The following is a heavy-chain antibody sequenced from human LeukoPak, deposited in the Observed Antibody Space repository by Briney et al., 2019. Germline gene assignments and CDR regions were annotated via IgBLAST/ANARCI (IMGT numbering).Heavy chain of an antibody. CDR3: AASYDFWGGYLNHDY. V-gene: IGHV1-2*02. CDR1: GHTFTGYY. J-gene: IGHJ4*02. D-gene: IGHD3-3*01. CDR2: INPNSGDT. Sequence: GASVKVSCKASGHTFTGYYMHGVRQAPGQGLEWMGWINPNSGDTNYAQKLQGRVTMTRDTSISTAYMELSRLKSDDTAVYYCAASYDFWGGYLNHDYWGQGTLVTVSS.